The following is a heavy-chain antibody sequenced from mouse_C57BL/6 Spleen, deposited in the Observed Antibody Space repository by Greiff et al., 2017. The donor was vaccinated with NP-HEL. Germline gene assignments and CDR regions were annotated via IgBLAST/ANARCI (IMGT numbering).Heavy chain of an antibody. J-gene: IGHJ4*01. CDR1: GFTFSSYA. V-gene: IGHV5-9-1*02. CDR2: ISSGGDYI. Sequence: EVMLVESGEGLVKPGGSLKLSCAASGFTFSSYAMSWVRQTPEKRLEWVAYISSGGDYIYYADTVKGRFTISRDNARNTLYLQMSSLKSEDTAMYYCTRGGYDGYAMDYWGQGTSVTVSS. CDR3: TRGGYDGYAMDY. D-gene: IGHD2-3*01.